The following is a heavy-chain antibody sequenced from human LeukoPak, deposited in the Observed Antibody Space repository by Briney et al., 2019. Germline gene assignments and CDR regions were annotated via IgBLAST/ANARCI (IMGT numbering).Heavy chain of an antibody. D-gene: IGHD2-2*01. V-gene: IGHV3-23*01. Sequence: GGSLRLSCAASGFTFSSYAMSWVRQAPGKGLEWVSAISGSGGSTYYADSVKGRFTISRDNSKNTLYLQMNSLRAEDTAVYYCTKDGKYQLLSSYYYYMDVWGKGTTVTVSS. J-gene: IGHJ6*03. CDR1: GFTFSSYA. CDR3: TKDGKYQLLSSYYYYMDV. CDR2: ISGSGGST.